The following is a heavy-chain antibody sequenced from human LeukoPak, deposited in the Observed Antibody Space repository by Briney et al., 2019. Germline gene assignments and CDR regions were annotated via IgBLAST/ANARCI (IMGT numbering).Heavy chain of an antibody. J-gene: IGHJ6*03. CDR1: GYSFTSHW. D-gene: IGHD2-8*01. V-gene: IGHV5-51*01. CDR2: IYPDDSDT. Sequence: GESLKISCKGSGYSFTSHWIGWARQMPGKGLEWMGIIYPDDSDTRYNPSFEGQVIISVDKSISTAYLQWSSLKASDTATYYCARHGHCTNGVCYSNYYYYMDVWGKGTTVTVSS. CDR3: ARHGHCTNGVCYSNYYYYMDV.